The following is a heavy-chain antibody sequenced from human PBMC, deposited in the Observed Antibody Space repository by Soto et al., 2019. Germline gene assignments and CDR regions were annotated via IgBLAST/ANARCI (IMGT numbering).Heavy chain of an antibody. CDR3: ARGKFGATGYLNWFDP. D-gene: IGHD3-9*01. J-gene: IGHJ5*02. V-gene: IGHV3-23*01. CDR2: ISASGGTT. Sequence: GSLRLSCAASGFTFSNYAMTWVRQAPGKGLEWVTVISASGGTTYYADSVKGRFTISRDNSKNTLYLQLNSLRAEDTAIYYCARGKFGATGYLNWFDPWGQGTLVTVSS. CDR1: GFTFSNYA.